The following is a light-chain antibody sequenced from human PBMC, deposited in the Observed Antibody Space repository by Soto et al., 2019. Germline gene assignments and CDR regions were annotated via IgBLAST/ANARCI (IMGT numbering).Light chain of an antibody. J-gene: IGLJ1*01. CDR1: SSDIGGYNY. CDR3: CSYTRTASYV. CDR2: YVT. V-gene: IGLV2-14*03. Sequence: QSVLTQPASLSGSPGQSITISCTGTSSDIGGYNYVSWYQQHPGKAPKLIINYVTNRPSGVSNRFSGSKSGNTASLTISGLQADDEGDYYCCSYTRTASYVFGTGTKVTVL.